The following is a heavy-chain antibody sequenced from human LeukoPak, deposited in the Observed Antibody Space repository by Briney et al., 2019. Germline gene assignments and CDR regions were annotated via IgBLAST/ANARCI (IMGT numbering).Heavy chain of an antibody. J-gene: IGHJ4*02. CDR3: ARSKYYSSSWYDFFDY. CDR1: GGSISTYY. CDR2: IHDSGTT. D-gene: IGHD6-13*01. V-gene: IGHV4-59*01. Sequence: PSETLSLTCTVSGGSISTYYWSWMRHPPGKGREWIGYIHDSGTTNYNPSLKSRVTISIDTSKNQFSLKLSSVTAADTAVYYCARSKYYSSSWYDFFDYWGQGTLVTVSS.